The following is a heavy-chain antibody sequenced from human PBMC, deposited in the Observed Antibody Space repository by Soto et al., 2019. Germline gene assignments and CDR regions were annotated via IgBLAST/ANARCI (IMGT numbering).Heavy chain of an antibody. V-gene: IGHV4-30-4*01. J-gene: IGHJ4*02. CDR2: IYYSGNT. CDR1: GGSTSSDNY. D-gene: IGHD3-16*01. CDR3: AREGGESSDGLYYFDS. Sequence: SETLSLTCTVSGGSTSSDNYWSWIRQPPGKGLEWIGHIYYSGNTDYNPSLKSRLAISIDTSKNQFSLKLSSVTAADTAVYFCAREGGESSDGLYYFDSWGQGSLVTVPQ.